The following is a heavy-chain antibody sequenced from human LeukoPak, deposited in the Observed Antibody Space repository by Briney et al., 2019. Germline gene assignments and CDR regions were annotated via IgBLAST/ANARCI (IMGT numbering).Heavy chain of an antibody. CDR2: INPNSGGT. D-gene: IGHD2-15*01. V-gene: IGHV1-2*02. Sequence: ASVKVSCKASGYTFTGYYMHWVRQAPGQGLEWMGWINPNSGGTNYAQKFQGRVTMTRDTSISTAYMELSRLRSDDTAVYYCARGGGIVVVVSNWFDPWGQGTLVTVSS. CDR3: ARGGGIVVVVSNWFDP. CDR1: GYTFTGYY. J-gene: IGHJ5*02.